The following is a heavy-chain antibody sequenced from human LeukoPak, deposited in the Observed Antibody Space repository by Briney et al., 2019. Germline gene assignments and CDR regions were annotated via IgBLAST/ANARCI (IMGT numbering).Heavy chain of an antibody. D-gene: IGHD1-1*01. CDR3: AREETKKEAFNI. J-gene: IGHJ3*02. V-gene: IGHV1-69*05. Sequence: ASVKVSCKASGGTFSSYAISWVRQAPGQGLDWMGGTITIFGTVNYAQKFQGRVTITTDESTSTAYMELSNMRAEDTAVYYCAREETKKEAFNIWDQGTMVTVSS. CDR2: TITIFGTV. CDR1: GGTFSSYA.